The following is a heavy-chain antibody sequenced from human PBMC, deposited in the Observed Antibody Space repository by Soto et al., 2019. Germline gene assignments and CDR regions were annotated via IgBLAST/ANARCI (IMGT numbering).Heavy chain of an antibody. CDR3: AKDWGSSGSYVYYYGTDV. D-gene: IGHD6-19*01. CDR1: GFTFSSYA. J-gene: IGHJ6*02. V-gene: IGHV3-23*01. Sequence: PGGSLRLSCAASGFTFSSYAMSWVRQAPGKGLEWVSATSGSGGSTYYADSVKGRFTISRDNSKNTLYLQMNSLRAEDTAVYYCAKDWGSSGSYVYYYGTDVWGQGTTVTVSS. CDR2: TSGSGGST.